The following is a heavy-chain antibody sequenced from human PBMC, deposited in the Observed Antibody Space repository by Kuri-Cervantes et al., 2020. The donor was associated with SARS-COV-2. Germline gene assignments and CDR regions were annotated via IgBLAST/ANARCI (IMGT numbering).Heavy chain of an antibody. V-gene: IGHV4-31*03. Sequence: SETLSLTCTVSGAAISSGGYYWGWIRQHPEKGLEWIGYIYYNGNTYYNPSLESRLTITLDTSKNQFSLKLTSVTAADTAVYYCMRDTPPLEGLYTGMDVWGQGTTVTVSS. CDR2: IYYNGNT. J-gene: IGHJ6*02. CDR3: MRDTPPLEGLYTGMDV. D-gene: IGHD3-3*01. CDR1: GAAISSGGYY.